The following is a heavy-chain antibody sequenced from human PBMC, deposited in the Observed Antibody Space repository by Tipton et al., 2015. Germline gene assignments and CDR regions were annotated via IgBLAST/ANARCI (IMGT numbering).Heavy chain of an antibody. Sequence: TLSLTCSLSGGSFYTYYGTWIRQPPGQGLEWIGEIYHSGTTNYNPSLRGRFTISLRTSKNQLSLKVDSVTAADTAIYYCARGGSPIIEMASHHYGLDVWGQGTTVTVSS. D-gene: IGHD5-24*01. CDR2: IYHSGTT. V-gene: IGHV4-34*01. CDR3: ARGGSPIIEMASHHYGLDV. J-gene: IGHJ6*02. CDR1: GGSFYTYY.